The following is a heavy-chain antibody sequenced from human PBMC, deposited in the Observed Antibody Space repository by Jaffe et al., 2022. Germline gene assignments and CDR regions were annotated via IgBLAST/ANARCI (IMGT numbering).Heavy chain of an antibody. J-gene: IGHJ5*02. D-gene: IGHD2-15*01. Sequence: QVQLQQWGAGLLKPSETLSLTCAVYGGSFSGYYWSWIRQPPGKGLEWIGEINHSGSTNYNPSLKSRVTISVDTSKNQFSLKLSSVTAADTAVYYCARGVGVVVAATPIYNWFDPWGQGTLVTVSS. CDR1: GGSFSGYY. CDR3: ARGVGVVVAATPIYNWFDP. V-gene: IGHV4-34*01. CDR2: INHSGST.